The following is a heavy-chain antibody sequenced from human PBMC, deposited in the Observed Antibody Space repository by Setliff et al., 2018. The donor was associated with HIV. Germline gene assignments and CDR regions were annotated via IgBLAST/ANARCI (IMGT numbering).Heavy chain of an antibody. Sequence: PSETLSLTCTVSGGSISSYYWSWIRQPPGKGLEWIGYVYYDGSTKHNPSLESRVTISVDTSKNQLSLKLNSVTAADTAVYYCARGPDIPVLQFFTRVDVWGPGITVTVSS. CDR3: ARGPDIPVLQFFTRVDV. CDR2: VYYDGST. D-gene: IGHD3-3*01. CDR1: GGSISSYY. V-gene: IGHV4-59*08. J-gene: IGHJ6*02.